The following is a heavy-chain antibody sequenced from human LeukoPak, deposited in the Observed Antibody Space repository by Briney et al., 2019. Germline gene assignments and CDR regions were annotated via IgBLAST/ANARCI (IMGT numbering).Heavy chain of an antibody. D-gene: IGHD3-22*01. J-gene: IGHJ5*02. CDR2: MNPNSGNT. Sequence: ASVKVSCKASGYTFTGYYMHWVRQATGQGLEWMGWMNPNSGNTGYAQKFQGRVTMTRDTSISTAYMELSSLRSEDTAVYYCARMHYFDSSNLNWFDPWGQGTLVTVSS. CDR3: ARMHYFDSSNLNWFDP. V-gene: IGHV1-8*02. CDR1: GYTFTGYY.